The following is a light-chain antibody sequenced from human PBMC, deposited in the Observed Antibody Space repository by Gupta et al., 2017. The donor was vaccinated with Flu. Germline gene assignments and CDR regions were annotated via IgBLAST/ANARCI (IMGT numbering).Light chain of an antibody. CDR3: QQSNSYPLA. J-gene: IGKJ4*01. CDR1: QSISSW. V-gene: IGKV1-5*03. CDR2: KTS. Sequence: DIQMTQSPSTLSASVGDRVTITCRASQSISSWLVWYQQKPGVTPTLLIYKTSTLESGVPSKFSGSGSGTEFTLSISSLQPDDFATYYCQQSNSYPLAFGGGTRVEIK.